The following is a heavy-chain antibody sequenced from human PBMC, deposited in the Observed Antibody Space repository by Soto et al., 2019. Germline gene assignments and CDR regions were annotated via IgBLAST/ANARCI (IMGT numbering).Heavy chain of an antibody. V-gene: IGHV3-33*01. J-gene: IGHJ3*02. D-gene: IGHD2-2*01. Sequence: QVQLVESGGGVVQPGRSLRLSCAASGFTFSTYGMHWVRQAPGKGLEWVALIWFDGSDKYYTESVKGRFTISRDNSRSTVDLQMNSLRAEDMAVYYCARLYCSAASCYSVGSFDIRGQGTMVTVTS. CDR1: GFTFSTYG. CDR2: IWFDGSDK. CDR3: ARLYCSAASCYSVGSFDI.